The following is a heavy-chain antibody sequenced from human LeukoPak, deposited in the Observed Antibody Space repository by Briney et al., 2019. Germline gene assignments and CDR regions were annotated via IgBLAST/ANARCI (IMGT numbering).Heavy chain of an antibody. D-gene: IGHD1-14*01. V-gene: IGHV1-24*01. Sequence: ASVKVSCKVSGYTLTELSMHWVRQAPGKGLEWMGGFDPKDAETIYAQKFQGRVTMTEDTSSDTAYMELNSLRSEDTAVYYCAKPTHARGGPWFDPGAREPWSPSPQ. CDR1: GYTLTELS. CDR2: FDPKDAET. J-gene: IGHJ5*02. CDR3: AKPTHARGGPWFDP.